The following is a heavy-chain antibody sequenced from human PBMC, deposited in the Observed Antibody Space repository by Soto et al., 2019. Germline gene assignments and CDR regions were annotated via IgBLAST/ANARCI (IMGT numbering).Heavy chain of an antibody. CDR2: MNPNSGNT. Sequence: ASVKVSCKASGYTFTSYDMNWVRQAPGQGLEWMGWMNPNSGNTGYAQKFQGRVTMTRNTSISTAYMELSSLRSEDTAVYYCARGREYYDFWSRYASGWFDPWGQGTMLPV. CDR1: GYTFTSYD. CDR3: ARGREYYDFWSRYASGWFDP. V-gene: IGHV1-8*01. J-gene: IGHJ5*02. D-gene: IGHD3-3*01.